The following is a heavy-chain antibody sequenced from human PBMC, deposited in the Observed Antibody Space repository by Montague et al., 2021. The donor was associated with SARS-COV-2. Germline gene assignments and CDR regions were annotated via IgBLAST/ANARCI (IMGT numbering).Heavy chain of an antibody. D-gene: IGHD3-9*01. CDR3: ARDGSLRFEILIGLRHYYYGMDV. J-gene: IGHJ6*02. V-gene: IGHV4-39*07. CDR1: GGSISSSSYR. CDR2: IYYSGST. Sequence: SETLSLTCTVSGGSISSSSYRWGWIRQPPGKGLEWIGSIYYSGSTYYNPSLKSRVTISVDTSKNQFSLKLSSVTAADTAVYYCARDGSLRFEILIGLRHYYYGMDVWGQGTTVTVSS.